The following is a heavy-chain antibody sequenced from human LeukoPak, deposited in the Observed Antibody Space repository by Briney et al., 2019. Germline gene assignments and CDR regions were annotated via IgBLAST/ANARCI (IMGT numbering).Heavy chain of an antibody. CDR3: ARDGTIWGFDY. D-gene: IGHD3-16*01. J-gene: IGHJ4*02. CDR2: ISAYNGNT. Sequence: GASVKVSCKASGYTFTSYYMHWVRQAPGQGLEWMGWISAYNGNTNYAQKLQGRVTMTTDTSTSTAYMELRSLRSDDTAVYYCARDGTIWGFDYWGQGTLVTVSS. V-gene: IGHV1-18*04. CDR1: GYTFTSYY.